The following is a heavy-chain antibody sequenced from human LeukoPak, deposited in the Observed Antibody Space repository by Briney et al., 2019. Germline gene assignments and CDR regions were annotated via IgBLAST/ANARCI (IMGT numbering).Heavy chain of an antibody. D-gene: IGHD3-22*01. CDR3: ARGPDSSGSRDYYYYYGMDV. CDR2: INAGNGNT. J-gene: IGHJ6*02. Sequence: ASVKVSCKASGYTFTSYAMHWVRQAPGQRLEWMGWINAGNGNTKYSQKFQGRVTITRDTSASTAYMELSSLRSEDTAVYYCARGPDSSGSRDYYYYYGMDVWGQGTTVTVSS. CDR1: GYTFTSYA. V-gene: IGHV1-3*01.